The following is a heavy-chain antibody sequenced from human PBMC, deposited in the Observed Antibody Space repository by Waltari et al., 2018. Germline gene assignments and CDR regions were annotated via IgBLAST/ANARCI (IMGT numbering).Heavy chain of an antibody. Sequence: QVQLQESGPGLVKPSQTLSLTCTVSGGSISRGGYYCSWIRQHPGKGLEWIGYIYYSGSTYYNPSLKSRVTISVDTSKNQFSLKLSSVTAADTAVYYCARDQSDFWSGYIDPWGQGTLVTVSS. V-gene: IGHV4-31*03. J-gene: IGHJ5*02. CDR3: ARDQSDFWSGYIDP. CDR2: IYYSGST. D-gene: IGHD3-3*01. CDR1: GGSISRGGYY.